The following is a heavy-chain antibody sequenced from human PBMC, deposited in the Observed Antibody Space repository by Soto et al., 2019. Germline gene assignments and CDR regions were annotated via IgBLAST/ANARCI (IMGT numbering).Heavy chain of an antibody. J-gene: IGHJ3*01. D-gene: IGHD2-15*01. V-gene: IGHV3-33*01. CDR2: IWYDGSNK. Sequence: QVQLVESGGGVVQPGRSLRLSCAASRFTFSSYGMHWVRQAPGKGLEWVAVIWYDGSNKYSADSVKGRFTISRDNSKNTLYLQMNSLRVEDTAVYYCARDLSSGGTKACDVWGQGTVVTVSS. CDR1: RFTFSSYG. CDR3: ARDLSSGGTKACDV.